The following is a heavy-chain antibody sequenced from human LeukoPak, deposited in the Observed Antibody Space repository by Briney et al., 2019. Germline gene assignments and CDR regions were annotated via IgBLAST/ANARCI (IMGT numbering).Heavy chain of an antibody. CDR2: ITGYGAT. CDR1: GFTFSNFA. CDR3: AKGAAAGKVDWFDP. V-gene: IGHV3-23*01. J-gene: IGHJ5*02. D-gene: IGHD6-13*01. Sequence: GGYLRLSCAASGFTFSNFAMMWVRQAPGTGLQWVSTITGYGATFYADSVRGRFTIFRDTSMNTLFLQMNSLGAEDTAVYYCAKGAAAGKVDWFDPWGQGTLVTVSS.